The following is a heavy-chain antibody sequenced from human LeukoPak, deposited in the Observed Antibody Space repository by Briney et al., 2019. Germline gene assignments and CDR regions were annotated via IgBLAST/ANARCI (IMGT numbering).Heavy chain of an antibody. CDR2: ISNSGGAI. CDR3: ARVRSGYYFDY. D-gene: IGHD3-22*01. J-gene: IGHJ4*02. CDR1: GFNFSDFY. V-gene: IGHV3-11*01. Sequence: GGSLRLSCAASGFNFSDFYMGWIRQAPGKGLEWISSISNSGGAIYYSDSVKGRFTMSRGNAKNSLFLQVDSLRAEDTALYYCARVRSGYYFDYWGQGTLVTVSS.